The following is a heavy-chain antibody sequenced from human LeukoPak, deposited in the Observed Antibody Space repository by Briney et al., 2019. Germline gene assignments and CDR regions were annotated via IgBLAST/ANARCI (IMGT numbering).Heavy chain of an antibody. Sequence: SGTLSLTCAVSGGSISSNNWWSWVRQPPGKGLEWIGEIYHSGNTNYNPSLKGRVTISVDKSKNQFSLKLTSVTAADTAVYYCARRASYYAMDVWGHGTTVTVSS. CDR3: ARRASYYAMDV. V-gene: IGHV4-4*02. CDR1: GGSISSNNW. CDR2: IYHSGNT. J-gene: IGHJ6*02.